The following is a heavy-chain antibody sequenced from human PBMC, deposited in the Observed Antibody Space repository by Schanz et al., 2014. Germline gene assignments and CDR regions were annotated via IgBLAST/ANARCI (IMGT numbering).Heavy chain of an antibody. V-gene: IGHV3-23*01. J-gene: IGHJ6*02. Sequence: EVQLLESGGGLVQPGGSLRLSCAASGFTFSSYAMSWVRQAPGKGLEWVSALSGSGGSTYYADSVKGRFTISRDNSKNILYLQMNSLSADDTAVFYCAKGMGYCSGGTCYDYYYYGLDVWGRGTTVTVSS. CDR1: GFTFSSYA. D-gene: IGHD2-15*01. CDR3: AKGMGYCSGGTCYDYYYYGLDV. CDR2: LSGSGGST.